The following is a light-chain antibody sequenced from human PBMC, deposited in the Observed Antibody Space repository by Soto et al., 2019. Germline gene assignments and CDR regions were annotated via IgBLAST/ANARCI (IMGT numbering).Light chain of an antibody. CDR1: QSVSSY. CDR3: QQRSNWPGT. V-gene: IGKV3-11*01. Sequence: EIVSTQSPATLSLSPGERATLSCRASQSVSSYLAWYQQKPGQAPRLLIYDASNRATGIPARFSGSGSGTDFTLTISSLEPEDFAVYYCQQRSNWPGTFGQGTKVDIK. J-gene: IGKJ1*01. CDR2: DAS.